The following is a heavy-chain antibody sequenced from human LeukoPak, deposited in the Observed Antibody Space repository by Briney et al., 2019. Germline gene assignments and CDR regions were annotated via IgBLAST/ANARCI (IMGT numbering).Heavy chain of an antibody. CDR3: ARGGYSYGIYYYGMDV. V-gene: IGHV3-33*01. Sequence: GGSLRLSCAASGFTFSSYGMHWVRQAPGKGLEWVAVIWYDGSNKYYADSVKGRFTISRDNSKNTLYLQMNSLRAEDTAVYYCARGGYSYGIYYYGMDVWGQGTTATVSS. D-gene: IGHD5-18*01. J-gene: IGHJ6*02. CDR1: GFTFSSYG. CDR2: IWYDGSNK.